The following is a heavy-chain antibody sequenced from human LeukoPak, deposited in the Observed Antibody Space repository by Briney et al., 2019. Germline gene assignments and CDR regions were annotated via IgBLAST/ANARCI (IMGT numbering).Heavy chain of an antibody. CDR3: AKDPSDTSMIKYFDY. D-gene: IGHD5-18*01. CDR1: GFTFSTYA. V-gene: IGHV3-23*01. Sequence: GGSLRLSCAASGFTFSTYAMSWVRQAPGKGLEWVSAISGSGGSTYYADSVKGRFTISRDNSKNTLYLQMNSLRAEDTAVYYCAKDPSDTSMIKYFDYWGQGTLVTVSS. J-gene: IGHJ4*02. CDR2: ISGSGGST.